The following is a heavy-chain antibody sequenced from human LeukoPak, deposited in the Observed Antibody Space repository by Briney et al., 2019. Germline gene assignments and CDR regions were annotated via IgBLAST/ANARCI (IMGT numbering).Heavy chain of an antibody. Sequence: GGSLRLSCAASGFIVSSNYMSWDRQAPGKGLEWISVIYSGGSAYYADSVKSRFTVSRDISKNTLYFQMNSLKVEDTAVYYCARVNIVTTTFDHWGQGTLVTVSS. V-gene: IGHV3-53*01. J-gene: IGHJ4*02. CDR3: ARVNIVTTTFDH. CDR1: GFIVSSNY. D-gene: IGHD5-12*01. CDR2: IYSGGSA.